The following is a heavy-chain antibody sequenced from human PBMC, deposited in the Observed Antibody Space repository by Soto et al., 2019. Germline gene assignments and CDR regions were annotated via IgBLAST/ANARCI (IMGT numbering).Heavy chain of an antibody. Sequence: ASVKVSCKASGGTFSSYAISWVRQAPGQGLEWMGGIIPIFGTANYAQKFQGRVTITADESTSTAYMELSSLRSEDTAVYYCARSTAAVGYYYGMDVWGQGTTVNVAS. V-gene: IGHV1-69*13. CDR3: ARSTAAVGYYYGMDV. J-gene: IGHJ6*02. D-gene: IGHD1-26*01. CDR2: IIPIFGTA. CDR1: GGTFSSYA.